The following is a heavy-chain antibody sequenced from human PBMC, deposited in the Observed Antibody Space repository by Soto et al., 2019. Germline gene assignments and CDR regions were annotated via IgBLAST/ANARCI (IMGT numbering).Heavy chain of an antibody. D-gene: IGHD2-21*01. Sequence: GGSLRLSCAASGFTFSSYWMNWVRQAPGKGLVWVSRINSDGSSTSYVDSVKGRFTISRDNAKNTLYLQMNSLRAEDTAVYYCARRDQIAYYYCMDVWGQGTTVTVSS. CDR1: GFTFSSYW. J-gene: IGHJ6*02. CDR2: INSDGSST. CDR3: ARRDQIAYYYCMDV. V-gene: IGHV3-74*01.